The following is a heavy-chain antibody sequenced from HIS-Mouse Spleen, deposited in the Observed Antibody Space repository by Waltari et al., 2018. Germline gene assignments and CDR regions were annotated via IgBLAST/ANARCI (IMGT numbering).Heavy chain of an antibody. CDR1: GGSISISSYY. CDR3: ARESKWLRRFDY. Sequence: LQLQESGPGLVKPSETLSLTCTVPGGSISISSYYWGWIRHPPGKGLEWIGSIYYSGSTYYNPSLKSRVTISVDTSKNQFSLKLSSVTAADTAVYYCARESKWLRRFDYWGQGTLVTVSS. CDR2: IYYSGST. V-gene: IGHV4-39*07. J-gene: IGHJ4*02. D-gene: IGHD5-12*01.